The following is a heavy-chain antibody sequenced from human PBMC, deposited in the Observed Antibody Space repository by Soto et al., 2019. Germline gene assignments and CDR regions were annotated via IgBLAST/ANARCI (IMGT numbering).Heavy chain of an antibody. J-gene: IGHJ6*02. V-gene: IGHV4-59*01. D-gene: IGHD6-13*01. CDR3: ARIVRDTAAAAPGEDYYYGMDV. CDR1: GGSISSYY. Sequence: SETLSLTCTVSGGSISSYYWSWIRQPPGKGLEWIGYIYYSGSTNYNPSLKSRVTISVDTSKNQFSLKLSSVTAADTAVYYCARIVRDTAAAAPGEDYYYGMDVWGQGTTVTVSS. CDR2: IYYSGST.